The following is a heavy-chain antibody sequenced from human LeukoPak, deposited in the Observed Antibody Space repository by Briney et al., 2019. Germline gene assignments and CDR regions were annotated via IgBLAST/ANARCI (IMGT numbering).Heavy chain of an antibody. Sequence: PGGSLRLSCAASGFTFSSYWMTWVRQAPGKGLEWVANIKQDGSEKYYVDSVKGRFTISRDSAENSLYLQMNSLRAEDTAVYYCARGITVIRGVFSLDYWGQGTLVTASS. CDR3: ARGITVIRGVFSLDY. J-gene: IGHJ4*02. CDR2: IKQDGSEK. D-gene: IGHD3-10*01. CDR1: GFTFSSYW. V-gene: IGHV3-7*04.